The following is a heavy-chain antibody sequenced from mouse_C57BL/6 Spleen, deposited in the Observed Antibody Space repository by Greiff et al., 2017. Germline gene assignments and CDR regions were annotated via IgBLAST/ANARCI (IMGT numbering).Heavy chain of an antibody. Sequence: EVKVVESGGGLVKPGGSLKLSCAASGFTFSDYGMHWVRQAPEKGLEWVAYISSGSSTIYYADTVKGRFTISRDNAKNTLFLQMTSLRSEDTAMYYCAGWATGYAMDYWGQGTSVTVSS. CDR1: GFTFSDYG. CDR2: ISSGSSTI. CDR3: AGWATGYAMDY. V-gene: IGHV5-17*01. D-gene: IGHD3-1*01. J-gene: IGHJ4*01.